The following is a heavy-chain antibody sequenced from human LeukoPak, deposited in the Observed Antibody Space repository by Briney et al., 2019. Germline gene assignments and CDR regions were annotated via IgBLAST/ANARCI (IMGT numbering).Heavy chain of an antibody. D-gene: IGHD6-6*01. V-gene: IGHV3-30*04. J-gene: IGHJ4*02. CDR1: GFTFSTYA. Sequence: PGGSLRLSCAASGFTFSTYAMHWVRQAPGKGLEWVAVISYDGSYKYYADSVKGRFTISRDNSKNTLYLQMNSLRAEDTAVYYCAREGPYSSSPFDYWGQGTLVTVSS. CDR2: ISYDGSYK. CDR3: AREGPYSSSPFDY.